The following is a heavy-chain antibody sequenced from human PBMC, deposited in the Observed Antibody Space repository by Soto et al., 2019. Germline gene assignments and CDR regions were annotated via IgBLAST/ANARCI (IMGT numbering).Heavy chain of an antibody. CDR3: ARGNPRQEYYDSSTYFPLY. J-gene: IGHJ4*02. D-gene: IGHD3-22*01. V-gene: IGHV1-69*06. CDR2: IITMFGTA. CDR1: GGIFNDFG. Sequence: QEQLVQSGAEVKKPGSSVKVSCKASGGIFNDFGVSWVRQAPGQGLEWMGGIITMFGTANYAQKFQGRVTITADKSTSTVYLEVSSLRSEDTAVYYCARGNPRQEYYDSSTYFPLYWGRGTLVTVSS.